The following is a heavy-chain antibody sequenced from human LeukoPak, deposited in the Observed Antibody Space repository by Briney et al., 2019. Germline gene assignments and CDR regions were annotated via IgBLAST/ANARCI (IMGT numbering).Heavy chain of an antibody. Sequence: SETVSLTCSVSGDSVSRSDSYWDWIRQPPGNGLEWIGTIYYSGRTYYSPSLKSRVTMSVDPSNNQFSLHLRSVTAADTALYYCASRRYYDGSGYLEWGQGTLLSVSS. D-gene: IGHD3-22*01. J-gene: IGHJ1*01. V-gene: IGHV4-39*01. CDR2: IYYSGRT. CDR1: GDSVSRSDSY. CDR3: ASRRYYDGSGYLE.